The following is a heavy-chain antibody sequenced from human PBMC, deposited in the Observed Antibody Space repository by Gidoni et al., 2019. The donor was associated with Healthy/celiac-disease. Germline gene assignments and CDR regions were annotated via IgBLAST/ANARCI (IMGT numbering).Heavy chain of an antibody. CDR2: INPNSGGT. Sequence: QVQLVQSGAAVKKPGASVNVSCKASGYTFTGYYMHWVRQAPGQGLEWMGWINPNSGGTNYAQKFQGWVTMTRDTSISTAYMELSRLRSDDTAVYYCARAAVGSYSSSWYINWFDPWGQGTLVTVSS. CDR1: GYTFTGYY. D-gene: IGHD6-13*01. CDR3: ARAAVGSYSSSWYINWFDP. J-gene: IGHJ5*02. V-gene: IGHV1-2*04.